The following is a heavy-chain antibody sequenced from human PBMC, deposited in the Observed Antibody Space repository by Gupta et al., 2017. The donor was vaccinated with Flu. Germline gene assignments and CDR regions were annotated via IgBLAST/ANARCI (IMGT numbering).Heavy chain of an antibody. CDR1: GGSISRNSYY. CDR2: IYYSGNT. D-gene: IGHD2-15*01. J-gene: IGHJ4*02. V-gene: IGHV4-39*01. CDR3: ARHFVGYCSGGTCYDENDY. Sequence: GLVKPSETLSLTCIVSGGSISRNSYYWGWIRQPPGKGLEWIGSIYYSGNTYYNPSLKSRVTISVDTSKNQFSLKLSSVTAADTAVYYCARHFVGYCSGGTCYDENDYWGQGTLVTVSS.